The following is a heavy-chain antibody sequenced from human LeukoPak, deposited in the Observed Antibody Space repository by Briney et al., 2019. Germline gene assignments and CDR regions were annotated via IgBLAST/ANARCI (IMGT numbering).Heavy chain of an antibody. CDR1: GFIFSSEA. Sequence: GGSLRLSCAVSGFIFSSEAMNWVRQAPGKGLDWVSGIAGSGGSTHYADSLKGRFTISRDNSKNTLSLQMSRLTAEDTAVYYCVKEGAYAALNSWGQGTLVTVSS. CDR3: VKEGAYAALNS. V-gene: IGHV3-23*01. D-gene: IGHD3-16*01. CDR2: IAGSGGST. J-gene: IGHJ5*02.